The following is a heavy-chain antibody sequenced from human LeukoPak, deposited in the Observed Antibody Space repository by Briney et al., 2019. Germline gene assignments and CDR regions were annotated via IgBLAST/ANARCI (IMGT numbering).Heavy chain of an antibody. Sequence: PSETLSLTCAVYSGSFSGYYWSWIRQPPGKGLEWSGEINDSVSVNCNPSLKNRVTLSVDTSKNQFSRRLSSVAAADTAVYYCARRLVDSGASQVSDDWGQGTLVTVYS. V-gene: IGHV4-34*01. J-gene: IGHJ4*02. CDR1: SGSFSGYY. CDR3: ARRLVDSGASQVSDD. D-gene: IGHD2-15*01. CDR2: INDSVSV.